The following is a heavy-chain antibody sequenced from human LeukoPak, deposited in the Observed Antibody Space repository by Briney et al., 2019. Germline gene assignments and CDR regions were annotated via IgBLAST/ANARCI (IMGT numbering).Heavy chain of an antibody. J-gene: IGHJ3*02. CDR2: IIPIFGTA. CDR1: GGTFSSYA. CDR3: ARCTYYDFWSGYSDAFDI. V-gene: IGHV1-69*01. D-gene: IGHD3-3*01. Sequence: GSSVKVSCKASGGTFSSYAISWVRQAPGQGLEWMGGIIPIFGTANYAQKFQGRVTITADESTSTAYMELSSLRPEDTAVYYCARCTYYDFWSGYSDAFDIWGQGTMVTVSS.